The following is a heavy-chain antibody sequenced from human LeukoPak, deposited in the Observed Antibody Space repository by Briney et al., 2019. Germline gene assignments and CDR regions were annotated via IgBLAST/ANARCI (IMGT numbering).Heavy chain of an antibody. J-gene: IGHJ4*02. CDR3: ARDSGFSGTQRGEY. CDR1: RFTFNSYG. D-gene: IGHD3/OR15-3a*01. V-gene: IGHV3-30*03. Sequence: GGSLRLSCAASRFTFNSYGMHWVRQAPGKGLEWVAVISYDGSNKYYADSVKGRFTISRDNSKNTLYLQMNSLRDEDTAVYYCARDSGFSGTQRGEYWGQGTLVTVSS. CDR2: ISYDGSNK.